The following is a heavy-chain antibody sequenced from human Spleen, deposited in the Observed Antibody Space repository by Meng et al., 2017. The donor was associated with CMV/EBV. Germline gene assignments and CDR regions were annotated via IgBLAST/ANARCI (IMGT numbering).Heavy chain of an antibody. J-gene: IGHJ4*02. CDR3: AKVSLRFLEWAPDY. CDR1: GFTFSSYA. D-gene: IGHD3-3*01. CDR2: IGFDTSNK. Sequence: GESLKISCAASGFTFSSYAMHWVRQAPGKGLEWVAFIGFDTSNKYYADSVKGRFTISRDNSKNTLYLQMNSLRAEDTAVYYCAKVSLRFLEWAPDYWGQGTLVTVSS. V-gene: IGHV3-30*02.